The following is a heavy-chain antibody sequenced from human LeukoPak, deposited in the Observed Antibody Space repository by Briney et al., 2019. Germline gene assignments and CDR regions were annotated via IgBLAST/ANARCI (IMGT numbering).Heavy chain of an antibody. CDR2: IYYSGST. CDR1: GGSISSSSYY. D-gene: IGHD2-21*01. Sequence: SETLSLTCTVSGGSISSSSYYWGWIRQPPGKGLEWIGSIYYSGSTYYNPSLKSRVTISVDTSKNQFSLKLSSVTAADTAVYYCASTALWWWGRPPNDYWGQGTLVTVSS. J-gene: IGHJ4*02. V-gene: IGHV4-39*07. CDR3: ASTALWWWGRPPNDY.